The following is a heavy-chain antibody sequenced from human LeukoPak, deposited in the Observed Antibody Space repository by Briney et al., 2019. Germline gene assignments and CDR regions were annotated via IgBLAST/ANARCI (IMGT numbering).Heavy chain of an antibody. CDR3: ARDSADILTGFFEQ. V-gene: IGHV4-4*07. CDR2: MYSSGSS. CDR1: GGSLCRHR. J-gene: IGHJ4*02. D-gene: IGHD3-9*01. Sequence: SEPLSLTCTVPGGSLCRHRWSWLRQPARKGLDWIGRMYSSGSSNYNFAFESRVTISVDKLKNQFSLKLSSVTAADTAVYYCARDSADILTGFFEQWGQGTLVTVSS.